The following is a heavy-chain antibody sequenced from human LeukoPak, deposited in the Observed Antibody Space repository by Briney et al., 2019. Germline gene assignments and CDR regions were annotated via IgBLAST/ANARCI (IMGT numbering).Heavy chain of an antibody. CDR3: ARDYRTCSGGRCYGTGAFDI. D-gene: IGHD2-15*01. J-gene: IGHJ3*02. V-gene: IGHV1-3*01. CDR1: GYTFTSYA. Sequence: ASVKVSCKASGYTFTSYAMHWVRQAPGQRLEWMGWINAGNGNTKYSQKFQGRVTITRDTPASTAYMELSSLRSEDTAVYYCARDYRTCSGGRCYGTGAFDIWGQGTMVTVSS. CDR2: INAGNGNT.